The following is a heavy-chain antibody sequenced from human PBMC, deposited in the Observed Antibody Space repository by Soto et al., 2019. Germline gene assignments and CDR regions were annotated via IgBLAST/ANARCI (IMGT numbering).Heavy chain of an antibody. V-gene: IGHV3-48*03. CDR3: ARHRWLRYSGYDWHFDF. D-gene: IGHD5-12*01. CDR1: GFPFSSYE. J-gene: IGHJ4*02. CDR2: ISSGGGNI. Sequence: EVQLVESGGVLVQPGESLRLSCGASGFPFSSYEMNWVRQAPGKGLEWVAYISSGGGNIYYAESVKGRFTISRDNAKNSLDLPMNSLRAEDTPLYYSARHRWLRYSGYDWHFDFWGQGTLVTVSS.